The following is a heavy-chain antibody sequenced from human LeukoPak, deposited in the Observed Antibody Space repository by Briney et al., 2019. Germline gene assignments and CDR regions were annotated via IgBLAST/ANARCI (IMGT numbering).Heavy chain of an antibody. CDR3: ARDRYSSSPGAFDY. CDR1: GFTFSSYE. D-gene: IGHD6-6*01. Sequence: PGGSLRLSCAASGFTFSSYEMNWVRQAPGKGLEWASYISSSGSTIYYADSVKGRFTISRDNAKNSLYLQMNSLRAEDTAVYYCARDRYSSSPGAFDYWGQGTLVTVSS. CDR2: ISSSGSTI. J-gene: IGHJ4*02. V-gene: IGHV3-48*03.